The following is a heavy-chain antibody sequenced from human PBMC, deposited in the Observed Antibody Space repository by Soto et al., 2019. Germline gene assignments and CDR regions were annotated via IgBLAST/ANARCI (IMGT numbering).Heavy chain of an antibody. D-gene: IGHD6-19*01. Sequence: QVQLVQSGAEVKKPGASVKVSCKASDYTFTNYGISWVRQAPGQGLEWMGWISAYNGNTNYAQKLQGRVTMTTDTSTSTAYRELRSLRSDDTAVYYCARSSSGPPPDAFDIWGQGTMFTVSS. CDR1: DYTFTNYG. CDR2: ISAYNGNT. V-gene: IGHV1-18*01. J-gene: IGHJ3*02. CDR3: ARSSSGPPPDAFDI.